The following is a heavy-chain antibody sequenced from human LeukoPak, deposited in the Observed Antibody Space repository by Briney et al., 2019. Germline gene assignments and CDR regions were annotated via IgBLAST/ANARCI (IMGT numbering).Heavy chain of an antibody. CDR2: MNPNSGNT. J-gene: IGHJ5*02. D-gene: IGHD1-26*01. CDR1: GYTFTGYY. V-gene: IGHV1-2*02. Sequence: VASVKVSCKASGYTFTGYYMHWVRQAPGQGLEWMGWMNPNSGNTGYAQKFQGRVTMTRDTSISTAYMELSRLRSDDTAVYYCARVVVGATVEPWGQGTLVTVSS. CDR3: ARVVVGATVEP.